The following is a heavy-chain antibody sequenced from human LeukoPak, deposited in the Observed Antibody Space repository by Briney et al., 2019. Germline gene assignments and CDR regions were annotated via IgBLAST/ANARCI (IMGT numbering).Heavy chain of an antibody. CDR2: INHSGST. CDR3: ARERRIVGGGTTSDY. J-gene: IGHJ4*02. CDR1: GGSFSGYY. D-gene: IGHD2-15*01. V-gene: IGHV4-34*01. Sequence: SETLSLTCAVYGGSFSGYYWSWIRQPPGKGLEWMGEINHSGSTNYNPSLKGRVTISVDTSKNQFSLKLSSVTAADTAVYYCARERRIVGGGTTSDYWGQGTLVTVSS.